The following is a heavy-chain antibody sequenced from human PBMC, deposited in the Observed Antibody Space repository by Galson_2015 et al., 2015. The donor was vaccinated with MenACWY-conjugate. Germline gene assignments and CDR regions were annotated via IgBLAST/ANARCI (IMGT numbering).Heavy chain of an antibody. D-gene: IGHD5-12*01. CDR3: VRAEGWLRSAFDL. J-gene: IGHJ3*01. CDR2: ISYDGSNK. CDR1: GFTFSNSA. Sequence: SLRLSCAASGFTFSNSAMHWVRQAPGKGLEWVAVISYDGSNKYYGDSVKGRFAISRDNSKNTLSLEMSSLGPEDSAVYYCVRAEGWLRSAFDLWGQGTMVTVSS. V-gene: IGHV3-30*15.